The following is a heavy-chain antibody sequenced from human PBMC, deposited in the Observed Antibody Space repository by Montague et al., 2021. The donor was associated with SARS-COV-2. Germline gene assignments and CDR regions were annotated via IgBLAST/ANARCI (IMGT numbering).Heavy chain of an antibody. CDR1: GFTFSSYA. D-gene: IGHD6-13*01. Sequence: SLRLSCAASGFTFSSYAMHWVRQAPGKGLEWVAGICNDGSNKYYADSVKGRFTISRDNSKNTLYLQMNSLRAEDTAVYYCARETVAAGIDYWGQGTLVTVSS. CDR3: ARETVAAGIDY. CDR2: ICNDGSNK. V-gene: IGHV3-33*01. J-gene: IGHJ4*02.